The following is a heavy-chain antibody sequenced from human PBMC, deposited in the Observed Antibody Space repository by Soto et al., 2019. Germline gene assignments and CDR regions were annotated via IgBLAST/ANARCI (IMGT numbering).Heavy chain of an antibody. CDR3: ARDITIFGVVFYYYSYGMDV. D-gene: IGHD3-3*01. V-gene: IGHV3-30-3*01. CDR2: ISYDGSNK. CDR1: GFTFSSYA. J-gene: IGHJ6*01. Sequence: QVQLVESGGGVVQPGRSLRLSCAASGFTFSSYAMHWVRQAPGKGLEWVAVISYDGSNKYYADSVKGRFTISRDNSKNTLYLQMNSLRAEDTAVYYCARDITIFGVVFYYYSYGMDVW.